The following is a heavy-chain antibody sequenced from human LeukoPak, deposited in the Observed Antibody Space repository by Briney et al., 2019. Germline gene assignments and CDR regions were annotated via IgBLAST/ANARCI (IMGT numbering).Heavy chain of an antibody. CDR1: GYTFTGYY. D-gene: IGHD3-10*01. Sequence: EASVKVSCKASGYTFTGYYIHWVRQAPGQGLEWMGWVNPGSGDTNYARKFQGRVTMTRDTSVSTVYMDLSRLRSDDTAVFYCARVRGDAGYSDSWGQATLVTVSS. J-gene: IGHJ4*02. CDR2: VNPGSGDT. V-gene: IGHV1-2*02. CDR3: ARVRGDAGYSDS.